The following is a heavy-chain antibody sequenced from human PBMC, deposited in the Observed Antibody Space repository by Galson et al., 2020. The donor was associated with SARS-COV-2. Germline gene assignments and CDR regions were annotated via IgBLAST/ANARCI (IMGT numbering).Heavy chain of an antibody. CDR2: IYPGDSDT. J-gene: IGHJ4*02. D-gene: IGHD3-22*01. CDR1: GYSYTSYW. Sequence: GESLKISCKGSGYSYTSYWNGWARQMPGKGLEWMGTIYPGDSDTRYSPSFQGQVTISADKSISTAYLQWSSLKASDTAMYYCARRGPWDSSLDYWGQGTLVTVSS. CDR3: ARRGPWDSSLDY. V-gene: IGHV5-51*01.